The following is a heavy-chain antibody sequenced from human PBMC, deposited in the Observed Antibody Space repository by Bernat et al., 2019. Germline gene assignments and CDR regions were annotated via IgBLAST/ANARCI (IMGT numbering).Heavy chain of an antibody. CDR2: ISSSSSYI. D-gene: IGHD2-15*01. CDR1: GFTFSSYS. CDR3: GGRYCSGTSCHAFEV. Sequence: EVQLVESGGGLVKPGGSLRLSCAASGFTFSSYSMNWVRQAPGKGLEWVSSISSSSSYIYYADSVKGRFTISRDNAKNSLYLQMNSLRAEDTAMYYCGGRYCSGTSCHAFEVWGQGTMVTV. V-gene: IGHV3-21*01. J-gene: IGHJ3*01.